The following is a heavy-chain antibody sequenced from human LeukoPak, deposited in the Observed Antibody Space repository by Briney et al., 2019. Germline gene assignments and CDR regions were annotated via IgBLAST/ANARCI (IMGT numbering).Heavy chain of an antibody. CDR2: INPNSGGT. V-gene: IGHV1-2*04. Sequence: ASVKVSCKASGYTFTGYYMHWVRQAPGQGLEWMGWINPNSGGTNYAQKFQGWVTMTRDTSISTAYMELSRLRSDDTVVYYCARLYSYGYGRNWFDPWGQGTLVTVSS. CDR1: GYTFTGYY. D-gene: IGHD5-18*01. CDR3: ARLYSYGYGRNWFDP. J-gene: IGHJ5*02.